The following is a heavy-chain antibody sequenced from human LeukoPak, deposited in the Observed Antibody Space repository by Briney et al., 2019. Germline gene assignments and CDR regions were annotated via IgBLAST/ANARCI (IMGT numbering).Heavy chain of an antibody. D-gene: IGHD6-13*01. CDR1: GYTFTDYY. V-gene: IGHV1-2*02. CDR3: ARAIAAAGGY. Sequence: ASVKVSCKASGYTFTDYYIHWLRQAPGQGLEWLGGINPTSGGTKDAQRFQGRVTMTRDTSISTAYMELSRLRSDDTAVYYCARAIAAAGGYWGQGTLVTVSS. CDR2: INPTSGGT. J-gene: IGHJ4*02.